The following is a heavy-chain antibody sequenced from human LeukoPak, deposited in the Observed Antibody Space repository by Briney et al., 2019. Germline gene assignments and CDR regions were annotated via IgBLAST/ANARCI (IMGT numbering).Heavy chain of an antibody. CDR1: GFTFSSYA. Sequence: GGSLRLSCAASGFTFSSYAMSWVRQAPGKGLEWVSAISGSGGSTYYADSVKGRFTISRDNSKNTLYLQVNSLRAEDTAVYYCAKGERYQLPYGLGYFQHWGQGTLVTVSS. CDR2: ISGSGGST. D-gene: IGHD2-2*02. CDR3: AKGERYQLPYGLGYFQH. V-gene: IGHV3-23*01. J-gene: IGHJ1*01.